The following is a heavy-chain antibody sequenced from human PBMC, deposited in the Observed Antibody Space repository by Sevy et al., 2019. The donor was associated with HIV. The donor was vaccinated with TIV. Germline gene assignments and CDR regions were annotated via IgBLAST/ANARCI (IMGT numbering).Heavy chain of an antibody. Sequence: GGSLRLSCAASGFTFSNAWMSWVRQAPGKGLEWVGRIKSKTDCGTTDDAAPVKGRFTISRDDSKNTLYLQMNSLKTEDTAVYYCTTDLRRYYDSSHLDAFDIWGQGTMVTVSS. CDR3: TTDLRRYYDSSHLDAFDI. D-gene: IGHD3-22*01. J-gene: IGHJ3*02. CDR2: IKSKTDCGTT. CDR1: GFTFSNAW. V-gene: IGHV3-15*01.